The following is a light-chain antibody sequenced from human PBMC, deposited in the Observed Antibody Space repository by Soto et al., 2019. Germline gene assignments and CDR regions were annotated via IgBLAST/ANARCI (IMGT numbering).Light chain of an antibody. Sequence: LRLGPGPRSFLPFRCPSLSCRASQSVSSSYLAWYQQKPGQAPRLLIYGASSRATGIPDRFSGSGSGTDFTLTISRLEPEDFAVYYCQQYGSSPPWTFGQGTKVDIK. CDR2: GAS. V-gene: IGKV3-20*01. CDR1: QSVSSSY. CDR3: QQYGSSPPWT. J-gene: IGKJ1*01.